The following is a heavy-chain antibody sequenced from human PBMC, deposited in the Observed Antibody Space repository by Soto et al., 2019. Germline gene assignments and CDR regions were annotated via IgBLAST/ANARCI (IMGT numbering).Heavy chain of an antibody. Sequence: KTXETLSLTCTVAGCSISSYYWSWIRQPAGKGLEWIGRIYTSGSTNYNPSLKSRVTMSVDTSKNQFSLKLSSVTAADTAVYYCARLYGDYANYYYYYGMDVWGQGTTVTVSS. D-gene: IGHD4-17*01. CDR1: GCSISSYY. CDR2: IYTSGST. CDR3: ARLYGDYANYYYYYGMDV. V-gene: IGHV4-4*07. J-gene: IGHJ6*02.